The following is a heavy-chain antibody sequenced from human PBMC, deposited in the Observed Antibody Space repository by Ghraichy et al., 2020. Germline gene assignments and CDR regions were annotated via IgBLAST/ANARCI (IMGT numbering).Heavy chain of an antibody. CDR1: GGSISSYY. CDR3: ARWLVDGGNWFDP. Sequence: LETLSLTCTVSGGSISSYYWSWIRQPPGKGLEWIGYIYYSGSTNYNPSLKSRVTISVDTSKNQFSLKLSSVTAADTAVYYCARWLVDGGNWFDPWGQGTLVTVSS. CDR2: IYYSGST. D-gene: IGHD6-19*01. J-gene: IGHJ5*02. V-gene: IGHV4-59*01.